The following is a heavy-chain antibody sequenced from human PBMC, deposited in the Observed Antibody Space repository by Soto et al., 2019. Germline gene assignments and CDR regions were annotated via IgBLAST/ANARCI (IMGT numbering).Heavy chain of an antibody. V-gene: IGHV4-4*02. J-gene: IGHJ5*02. CDR1: GGSISSSNW. CDR3: ARVPVAGTCFDP. D-gene: IGHD6-19*01. CDR2: IYHSGNT. Sequence: QVQLQESGPGLVKPSGTLSLTCAVSGGSISSSNWWSWVRQPPGKGLEWIGEIYHSGNTNYNPSLKGRXXIXAXXATNQFSLKLSSVAAADTAVYYCARVPVAGTCFDPWGQGTLVTVSS.